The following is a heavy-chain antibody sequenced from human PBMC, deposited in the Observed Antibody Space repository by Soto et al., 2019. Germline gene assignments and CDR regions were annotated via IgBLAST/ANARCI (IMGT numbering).Heavy chain of an antibody. CDR1: GFTFSSYG. CDR3: AARRGDSGDGLGI. CDR2: ISYEGSNK. Sequence: QVQLVESGGGVVQPGRSLRLSCAASGFTFSSYGMHWVRQAPGKGLEWVAVISYEGSNKYYADSVKGRFTISRDNSKNSMYLQRNSLRAEDTAVYYWAARRGDSGDGLGIWAQGTMVTVAS. D-gene: IGHD4-17*01. J-gene: IGHJ3*02. V-gene: IGHV3-30*03.